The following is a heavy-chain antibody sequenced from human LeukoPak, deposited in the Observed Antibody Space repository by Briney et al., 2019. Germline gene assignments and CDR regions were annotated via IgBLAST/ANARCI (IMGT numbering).Heavy chain of an antibody. CDR3: ARGPITFYAFDI. CDR1: GYTFTGYY. J-gene: IGHJ3*02. V-gene: IGHV1-2*02. D-gene: IGHD3-16*01. CDR2: INPNSGGT. Sequence: ASVKVSCKASGYTFTGYYMHWVRQAPGQGLEWMGWINPNSGGTNYAQKFQGRVTMTRDTSTSTAYMELSRLRSDDTAVYYCARGPITFYAFDIWGQGTMVTVSS.